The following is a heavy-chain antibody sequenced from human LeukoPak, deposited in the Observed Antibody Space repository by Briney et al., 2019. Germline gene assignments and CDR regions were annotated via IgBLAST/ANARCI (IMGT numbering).Heavy chain of an antibody. CDR2: IYTSGST. CDR1: GGSISSYY. CDR3: ARDTLWFGALGLNWFDP. Sequence: SETLSLTCTVSGGSISSYYWSWIRQPAGRGLEWIGRIYTSGSTNYNPSLKSRVTMSVDTSKNQFSLKLSSVTAADTAVYYCARDTLWFGALGLNWFDPWGQGTLVTVSS. J-gene: IGHJ5*02. D-gene: IGHD3-10*01. V-gene: IGHV4-4*07.